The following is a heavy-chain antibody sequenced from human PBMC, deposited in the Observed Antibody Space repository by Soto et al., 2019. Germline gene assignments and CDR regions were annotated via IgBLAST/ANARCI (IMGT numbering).Heavy chain of an antibody. CDR1: GFTFSNSA. Sequence: SVKVSCKTSGFTFSNSAVQWVRQARGQRLEWMGWIVVGSGTTNYAQKFRERVTITRDMSTSTAHMEVSILTSEDTAVYYCAAELYSGGSCCSFDIWGQGTMVTVSS. V-gene: IGHV1-58*01. J-gene: IGHJ3*02. CDR3: AAELYSGGSCCSFDI. CDR2: IVVGSGTT. D-gene: IGHD2-15*01.